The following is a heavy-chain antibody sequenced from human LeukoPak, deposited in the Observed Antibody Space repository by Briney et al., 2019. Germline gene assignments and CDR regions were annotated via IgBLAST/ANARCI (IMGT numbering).Heavy chain of an antibody. J-gene: IGHJ4*02. V-gene: IGHV3-7*01. CDR1: GLTLSGQW. CDR3: AYTNNLKY. CDR2: IKHDGSEK. D-gene: IGHD3-16*01. Sequence: GGSLRLSCAASGLTLSGQWMNWVRQAPGQGLEWVANIKHDGSEKYYVDSVKGRFIISRDDAKNSLSLQMNSVRAEDTAVYYCAYTNNLKYWGQGTLVTVSS.